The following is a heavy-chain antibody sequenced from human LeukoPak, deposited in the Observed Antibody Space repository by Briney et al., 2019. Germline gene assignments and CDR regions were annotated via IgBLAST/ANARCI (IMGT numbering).Heavy chain of an antibody. D-gene: IGHD5-18*01. Sequence: SETLSLTCTVSGGPISSSSYYWGWIRQPPGKGLEWIGSIYYSGSTYYNPSLKSRVTISVDTSKNQFSLKLSSVTAADTAVYYCAIPLDTAMVPFDYWGQGTLVTVSS. CDR2: IYYSGST. CDR1: GGPISSSSYY. CDR3: AIPLDTAMVPFDY. V-gene: IGHV4-39*01. J-gene: IGHJ4*02.